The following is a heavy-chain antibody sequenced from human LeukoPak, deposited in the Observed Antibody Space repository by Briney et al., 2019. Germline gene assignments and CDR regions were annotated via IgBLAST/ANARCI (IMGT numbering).Heavy chain of an antibody. CDR2: IYPGDSDT. J-gene: IGHJ4*02. CDR3: ARLWRGGNQQLVLGY. V-gene: IGHV5-51*01. CDR1: GYSFTSYW. D-gene: IGHD6-13*01. Sequence: GESLKISCKGSGYSFTSYWIGWVRQMPGKGLEWMGIIYPGDSDTRYSPSFQGQVTISADKSISTAYLQWSSLKASDTATYYCARLWRGGNQQLVLGYWGQGTLVTVSS.